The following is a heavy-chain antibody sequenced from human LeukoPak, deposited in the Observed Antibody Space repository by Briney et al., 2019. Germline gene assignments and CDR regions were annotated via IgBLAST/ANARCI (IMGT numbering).Heavy chain of an antibody. Sequence: GGSLRLSCAASGFTFSSYWMSWVRQAPGKGLEWVSYISRSSSTIYYADSVKGRFTISRDNAKNSLYLQMNSLRAEDTAVYYCARGRDNYYFGMDVWGQGTTVTVSS. CDR1: GFTFSSYW. CDR2: ISRSSSTI. D-gene: IGHD3-9*01. CDR3: ARGRDNYYFGMDV. J-gene: IGHJ6*02. V-gene: IGHV3-48*01.